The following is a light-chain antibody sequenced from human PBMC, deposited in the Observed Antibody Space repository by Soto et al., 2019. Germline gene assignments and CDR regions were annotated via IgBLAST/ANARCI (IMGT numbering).Light chain of an antibody. CDR2: AAS. Sequence: IQLAQSPSALSASVKDRVTITCRASQGISSYLAWYQQKPGKAPKLLIYAASTLQSGVPSRFSGSGSGTDFTFTISSLQPEDIATYYCQQYDNLPSFGPGTKVDIK. V-gene: IGKV1-9*01. J-gene: IGKJ3*01. CDR3: QQYDNLPS. CDR1: QGISSY.